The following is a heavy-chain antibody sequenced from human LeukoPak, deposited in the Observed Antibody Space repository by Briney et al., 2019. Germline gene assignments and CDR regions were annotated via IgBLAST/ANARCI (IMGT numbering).Heavy chain of an antibody. V-gene: IGHV1-18*01. D-gene: IGHD6-19*01. Sequence: ASVKVSCKASGYTFTSYGISWVRQARGQGLEWMGWISAYNGNTNYAQKLQGRVTMTTDTSTSTAYMELRSLRSDDTAVYYCARVDRIAVAGSYWGQGTLVTVSS. CDR2: ISAYNGNT. CDR1: GYTFTSYG. J-gene: IGHJ4*02. CDR3: ARVDRIAVAGSY.